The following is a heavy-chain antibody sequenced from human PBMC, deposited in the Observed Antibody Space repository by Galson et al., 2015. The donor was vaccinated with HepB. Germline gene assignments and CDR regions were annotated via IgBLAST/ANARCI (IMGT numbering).Heavy chain of an antibody. D-gene: IGHD6-6*01. Sequence: SLRLSCAASTFIFSTYSMNWVRQAPGRGLEWVSYISSSSTTIYYADSVKGRFTISRDNAKNSLYLQMNSLRAEDTAVYYCAKAAGGQLGRLDYWGQGTLVTVSS. CDR1: TFIFSTYS. V-gene: IGHV3-48*04. CDR3: AKAAGGQLGRLDY. CDR2: ISSSSTTI. J-gene: IGHJ4*02.